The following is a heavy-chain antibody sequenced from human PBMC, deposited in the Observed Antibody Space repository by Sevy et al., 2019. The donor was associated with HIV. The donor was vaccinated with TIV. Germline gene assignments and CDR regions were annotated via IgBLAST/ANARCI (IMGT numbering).Heavy chain of an antibody. CDR3: ARGDELNSYYYGMDV. CDR1: GDSVSSSSAA. V-gene: IGHV6-1*01. J-gene: IGHJ6*02. D-gene: IGHD1-7*01. Sequence: QSQTLSLTCAISGDSVSSSSAAWNWFRQSPSRGLEWLGRKYYRSKGYSDYEVSVKGRVTINPDTSKNQFSLHLESVTPEDTAVYFCARGDELNSYYYGMDVWGQGTTVTVSS. CDR2: KYYRSKGYS.